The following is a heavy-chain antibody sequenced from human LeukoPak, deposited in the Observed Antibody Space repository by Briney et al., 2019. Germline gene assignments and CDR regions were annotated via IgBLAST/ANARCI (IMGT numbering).Heavy chain of an antibody. J-gene: IGHJ4*02. Sequence: ASVKVSCKASGGTLSSCAVSWVRQAPGQGLEWMGWINPKSGGTNYAQKFQGRVTLTRDTSISTAYMELSRLTSDDTAVYYCAPSGTYFDYWGQGTLATVSS. V-gene: IGHV1-2*02. CDR3: APSGTYFDY. CDR2: INPKSGGT. D-gene: IGHD1-26*01. CDR1: GGTLSSCA.